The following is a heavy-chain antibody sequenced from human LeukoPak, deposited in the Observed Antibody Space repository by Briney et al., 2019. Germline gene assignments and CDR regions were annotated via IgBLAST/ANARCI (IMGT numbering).Heavy chain of an antibody. CDR3: AMPPLYCSSTSCYFAY. D-gene: IGHD2-2*01. V-gene: IGHV4-4*07. CDR1: GGSISSYY. J-gene: IGHJ4*02. CDR2: IYTSGST. Sequence: SETLSLTCTVSGGSISSYYWSWIRQPAGKGLEWIGRIYTSGSTNYNPSLKSRVTISVDTSKNQFSLKLSSVTAADTAVYYCAMPPLYCSSTSCYFAYWGQGTLVTVSS.